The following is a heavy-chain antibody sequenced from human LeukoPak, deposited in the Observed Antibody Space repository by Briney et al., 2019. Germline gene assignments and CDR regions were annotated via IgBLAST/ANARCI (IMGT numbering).Heavy chain of an antibody. Sequence: SETLSLTCTVSGDSISSYYWSWIRQPPGKGLEWIGEINHSGSTNYNPSLKSRVTISVDTSKNQFSLKLSSVTAADTAVYYCARGRLVRQYFQHWGQGTLVTVSS. J-gene: IGHJ1*01. CDR2: INHSGST. CDR3: ARGRLVRQYFQH. D-gene: IGHD6-19*01. V-gene: IGHV4-34*01. CDR1: GDSISSYY.